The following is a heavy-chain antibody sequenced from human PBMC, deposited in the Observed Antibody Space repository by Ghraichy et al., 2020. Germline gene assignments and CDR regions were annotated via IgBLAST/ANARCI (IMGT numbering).Heavy chain of an antibody. V-gene: IGHV4-59*01. Sequence: SQTLSLTCTVSGGSISSYYWSWIRQPPGKGLEWIGYIYYSGSTNYNPSLKSRVTISVDTSKNQFSLKLSSVTAADTAVYYCARSSWYGPSDYWGQGTLVTVSS. J-gene: IGHJ4*02. CDR3: ARSSWYGPSDY. D-gene: IGHD6-13*01. CDR1: GGSISSYY. CDR2: IYYSGST.